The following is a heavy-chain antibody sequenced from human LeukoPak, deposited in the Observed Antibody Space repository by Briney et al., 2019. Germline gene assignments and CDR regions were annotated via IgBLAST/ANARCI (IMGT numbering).Heavy chain of an antibody. D-gene: IGHD1-1*01. J-gene: IGHJ4*02. CDR1: GGSISSSSYY. CDR2: IYTSGST. V-gene: IGHV4-61*05. Sequence: SETLSLTCTVSGGSISSSSYYWGWIRQPPGKGLEWIGRIYTSGSTNYNPSLKSRVTISVDTSKNQFSLKMSFVTAADTAVYYCARTATTGDYLDYWGQGTLVTVSS. CDR3: ARTATTGDYLDY.